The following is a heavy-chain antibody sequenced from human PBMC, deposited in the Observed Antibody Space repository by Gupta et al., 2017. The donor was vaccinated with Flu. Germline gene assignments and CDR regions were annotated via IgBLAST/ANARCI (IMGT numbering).Heavy chain of an antibody. CDR1: GFTFSSYG. V-gene: IGHV3-33*01. CDR3: ARSLVGAEGMDV. J-gene: IGHJ6*02. Sequence: QVQLVESGGGVVQPGRSLRLSCAASGFTFSSYGMPWVRQAPGKGLEWVAVIWYDGSNKYYADSVKGRFTISRDNSKNTLYLQMNSLRAEDTAVYYCARSLVGAEGMDVWGQGTTVTVSS. CDR2: IWYDGSNK. D-gene: IGHD2-8*02.